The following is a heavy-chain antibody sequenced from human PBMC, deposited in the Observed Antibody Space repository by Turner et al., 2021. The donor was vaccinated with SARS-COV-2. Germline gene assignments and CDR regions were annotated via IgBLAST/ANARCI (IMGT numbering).Heavy chain of an antibody. Sequence: QVQLVQSGAEVKKPGASVKVSCKVSGYTLIELSMHWVRQAPGKGLEWIGGFDPEDGETIYAQKFQGRVTMTEDTSTDTAYMELSSLRSEDTAMYYCATGYAYCGGDCSIYYWGQGTLVTVSS. CDR1: GYTLIELS. J-gene: IGHJ4*02. CDR3: ATGYAYCGGDCSIYY. V-gene: IGHV1-24*01. CDR2: FDPEDGET. D-gene: IGHD2-21*02.